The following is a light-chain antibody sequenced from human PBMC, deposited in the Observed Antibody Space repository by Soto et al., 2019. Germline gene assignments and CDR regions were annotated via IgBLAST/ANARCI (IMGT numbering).Light chain of an antibody. CDR1: QGISSY. CDR2: AAS. V-gene: IGKV1-8*01. Sequence: AIRMTQSPSSFSASTGDRVTITCRASQGISSYLAWYQQKPGKAPMLLIYAASTLQSGVPSRFSGSGSGTDFTLTISCLQSEDFATYYCQQYYSYPLTFGGGTKVDIK. J-gene: IGKJ4*01. CDR3: QQYYSYPLT.